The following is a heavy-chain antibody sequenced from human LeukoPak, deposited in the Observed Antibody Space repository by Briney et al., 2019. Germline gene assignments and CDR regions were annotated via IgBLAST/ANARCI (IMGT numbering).Heavy chain of an antibody. CDR2: ISWNSGSI. V-gene: IGHV3-9*01. D-gene: IGHD5-18*01. J-gene: IGHJ4*02. CDR1: GFTFDDYA. Sequence: PGRSLRLSCAASGFTFDDYAMHWVRQAPGKGLEWVSGISWNSGSIGYADSVKGRFTISRDNAKNSLYLQMNSLRAEDTALYYCAKDRGSGYSYGLDYWGQGTLVTVSS. CDR3: AKDRGSGYSYGLDY.